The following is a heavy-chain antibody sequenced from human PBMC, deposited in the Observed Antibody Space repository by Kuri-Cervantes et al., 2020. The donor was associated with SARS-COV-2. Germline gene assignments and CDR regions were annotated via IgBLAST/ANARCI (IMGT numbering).Heavy chain of an antibody. CDR1: GFMFSRYW. D-gene: IGHD3-22*01. CDR2: ISSSSSYI. Sequence: GGSLRLSCAASGFMFSRYWMSWVRQAPGKGLEWVSSISSSSSYIYYADSVKGRFTISRDNAKNSLYLQMNSLRAEDTAVHYCATVSDYYDSSGYFLDFDYWGQGTLVTVSS. V-gene: IGHV3-21*01. CDR3: ATVSDYYDSSGYFLDFDY. J-gene: IGHJ4*02.